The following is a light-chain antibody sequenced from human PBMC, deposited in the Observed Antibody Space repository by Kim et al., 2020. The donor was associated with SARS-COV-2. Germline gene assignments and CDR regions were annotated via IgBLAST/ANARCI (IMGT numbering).Light chain of an antibody. Sequence: ASVGDRVAITCRASQSISSYLNWYQQKPGKAPKLLIYAASSLQSGVPSRFSGSGSGTDFTLTISSLQPEDFATYYCQQSYSTPRTFGQGTKVEIK. CDR3: QQSYSTPRT. J-gene: IGKJ1*01. CDR1: QSISSY. CDR2: AAS. V-gene: IGKV1-39*01.